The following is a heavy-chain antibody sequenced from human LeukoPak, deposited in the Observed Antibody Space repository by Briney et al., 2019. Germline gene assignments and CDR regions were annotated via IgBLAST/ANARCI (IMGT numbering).Heavy chain of an antibody. V-gene: IGHV3-74*01. Sequence: GGSLRLSCAASGFTFSNYWMHWVRQAPGKGLVWVSRVNSDGINTSYADSVKGRFTISRDNAKNSLYLQMNSLRAEDTAVYYCAREKYCSSTSCYGYYYYYMDVWGKGTTVTVSS. CDR2: VNSDGINT. CDR3: AREKYCSSTSCYGYYYYYMDV. J-gene: IGHJ6*03. D-gene: IGHD2-2*01. CDR1: GFTFSNYW.